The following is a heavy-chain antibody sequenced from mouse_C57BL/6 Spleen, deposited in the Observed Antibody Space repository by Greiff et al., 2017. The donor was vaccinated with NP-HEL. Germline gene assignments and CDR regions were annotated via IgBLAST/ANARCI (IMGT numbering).Heavy chain of an antibody. CDR3: ARGGMGKGAWFAY. V-gene: IGHV3-6*01. J-gene: IGHJ3*01. D-gene: IGHD1-3*01. CDR1: GYSITSGYY. Sequence: EVQRVESGPGLVKPSQSLSLTCSVTGYSITSGYYWNWIRQFPGNKLEWMGYISYDGSNNYNPSLKNRISITRDTSTYPFFLKLNSVTTEDTATYYCARGGMGKGAWFAYWGQGTLVTVSA. CDR2: ISYDGSN.